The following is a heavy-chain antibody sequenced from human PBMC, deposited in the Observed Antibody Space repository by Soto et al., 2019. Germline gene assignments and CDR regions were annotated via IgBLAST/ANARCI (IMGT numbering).Heavy chain of an antibody. Sequence: LSLTCAVSGKSLSGYYWSWLRQPPGKALEWIGEINHSGNTNYNPSLKSRVTISVDTSKNQLFLNLSSVTAADTAMYYCARHHVRGRTIAGAAEFWGQGTLVTVSS. CDR2: INHSGNT. D-gene: IGHD1-26*01. V-gene: IGHV4-34*01. J-gene: IGHJ4*02. CDR1: GKSLSGYY. CDR3: ARHHVRGRTIAGAAEF.